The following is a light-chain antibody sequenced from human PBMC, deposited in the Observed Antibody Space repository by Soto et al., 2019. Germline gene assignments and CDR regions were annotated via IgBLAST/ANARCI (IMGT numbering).Light chain of an antibody. CDR1: SSDVGAYNY. V-gene: IGLV2-14*01. CDR2: GVS. J-gene: IGLJ1*01. Sequence: QSALTQPASVSGSPGQSITISCTGTSSDVGAYNYVSWYQQHPGKAPKLLIFGVSSQPSGVSNRFSGSKSGSTASLTISGLQAEDEADYYCSSYADSDTLYVFGTGTKVTVL. CDR3: SSYADSDTLYV.